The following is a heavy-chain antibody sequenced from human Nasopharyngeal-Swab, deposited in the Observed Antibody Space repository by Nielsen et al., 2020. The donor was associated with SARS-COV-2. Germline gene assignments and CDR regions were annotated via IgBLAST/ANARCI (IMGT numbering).Heavy chain of an antibody. V-gene: IGHV1-46*01. CDR3: ASFFPFLITGTSGMDV. CDR2: INPTDGST. CDR1: GYTFTSYY. J-gene: IGHJ6*02. Sequence: ASVKVSCKASGYTFTSYYLHWVRQAPGQGLEWMGIINPTDGSTSYAQKFEGRVTMTRVTSTSTVYMELNSLRSEDTAVYYCASFFPFLITGTSGMDVWGQGTTVTVSS. D-gene: IGHD1-7*01.